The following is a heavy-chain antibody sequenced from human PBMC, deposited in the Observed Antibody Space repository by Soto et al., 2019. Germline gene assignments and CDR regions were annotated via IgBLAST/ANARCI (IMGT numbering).Heavy chain of an antibody. CDR2: IWYDGTNT. CDR1: GFTFSGYA. V-gene: IGHV3-33*01. J-gene: IGHJ4*02. CDR3: ARAGGYGYGEQTFDY. D-gene: IGHD5-18*01. Sequence: GGSLRLSCAASGFTFSGYAMHWVRQAPGKGLEWVAVIWYDGTNTYYGDSVKGRFTVSRDNSKNTLWLQMSSLRVEDTFVYYCARAGGYGYGEQTFDYWGQGTLVTVSS.